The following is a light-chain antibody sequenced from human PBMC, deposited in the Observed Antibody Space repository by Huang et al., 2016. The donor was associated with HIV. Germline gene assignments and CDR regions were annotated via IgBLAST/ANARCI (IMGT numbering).Light chain of an antibody. V-gene: IGKV1-39*01. J-gene: IGKJ1*01. Sequence: DIQMTQSPSSLSASVGARVTITCRASLSVSTYLNWYQQKPGKAPKLLISAASNLQSGVPLRFSGSGSGTYFTLTNRSLQPEECATYYCRQICSIPRTFGQGTKVEIK. CDR3: RQICSIPRT. CDR1: LSVSTY. CDR2: AAS.